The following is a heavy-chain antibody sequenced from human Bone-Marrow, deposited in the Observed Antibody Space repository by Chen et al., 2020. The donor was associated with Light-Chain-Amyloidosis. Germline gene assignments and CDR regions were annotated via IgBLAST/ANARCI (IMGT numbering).Heavy chain of an antibody. CDR1: GFTFSSYG. J-gene: IGHJ4*02. CDR2: IRYDGSNK. Sequence: QVQLVESGGGVVQPGGSLRLSCAASGFTFSSYGLHWVRQAPGKGLEWVAFIRYDGSNKYYADSVKGRFTISRDKSKNTLYLQMNSLRAEDTALYYCAKGHDYGDYGEYYFDYWGQGTLVTVSS. V-gene: IGHV3-30*02. D-gene: IGHD4-17*01. CDR3: AKGHDYGDYGEYYFDY.